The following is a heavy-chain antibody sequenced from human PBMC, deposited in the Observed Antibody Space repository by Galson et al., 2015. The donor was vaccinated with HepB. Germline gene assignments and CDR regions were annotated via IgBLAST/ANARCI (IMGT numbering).Heavy chain of an antibody. CDR2: ISYDGSNK. J-gene: IGHJ4*02. Sequence: SLRLSCAASGFTFSSYAMHWVRQAPGKGLEWVAVISYDGSNKYYADSVKGRFTISRDNSKNTLYLQMNSLRAADTAVYYCARDSYYDYIWGSYRLFDYWGQGTLVTVSS. CDR1: GFTFSSYA. V-gene: IGHV3-30-3*01. D-gene: IGHD3-16*02. CDR3: ARDSYYDYIWGSYRLFDY.